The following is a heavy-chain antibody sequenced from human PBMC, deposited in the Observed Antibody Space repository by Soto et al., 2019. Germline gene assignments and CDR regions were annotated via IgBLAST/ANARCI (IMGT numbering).Heavy chain of an antibody. V-gene: IGHV3-30*03. CDR1: GFTFSSYA. CDR2: MSYDGNNQ. D-gene: IGHD2-21*01. CDR3: ARGFRGGEAGWFDH. J-gene: IGHJ5*02. Sequence: PGGSLRLSCAASGFTFSSYAMHWVRQAPGKGLEWVAIMSYDGNNQYYADSVKGRFTISRDNFKSTLYQQMNSLRAEDTAVYYCARGFRGGEAGWFDHWGQGTLVTVSS.